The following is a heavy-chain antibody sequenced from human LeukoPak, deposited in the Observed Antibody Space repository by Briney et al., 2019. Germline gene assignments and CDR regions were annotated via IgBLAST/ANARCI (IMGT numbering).Heavy chain of an antibody. CDR3: ARDFHDYVWGSYRYGYFDY. Sequence: PSETLSLTCTVSGGSISSSSYYWGWIRQPPGKGLEWIGSIYYSGSTNYNPSLKSRVTISVHTPKNQFSLKLSSVTAADTAVYYCARDFHDYVWGSYRYGYFDYWGQGTLVTVSS. D-gene: IGHD3-16*02. CDR2: IYYSGST. V-gene: IGHV4-39*07. CDR1: GGSISSSSYY. J-gene: IGHJ4*02.